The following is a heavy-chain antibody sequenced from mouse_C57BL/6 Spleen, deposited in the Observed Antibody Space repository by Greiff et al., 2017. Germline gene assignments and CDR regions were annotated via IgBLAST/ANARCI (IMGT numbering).Heavy chain of an antibody. CDR2: INPKNGGT. J-gene: IGHJ3*01. V-gene: IGHV1-26*01. Sequence: EVQLQQSGPELVKPGASVKISCKASGYTFTDYSMNWVKQSHGQSLEWIGDINPKNGGTSYNQKFKGKATLTVDKSSSTAYMELRSLTSEDSAVYYCARNYDTWVANWGQGTLVTVAA. D-gene: IGHD2-4*01. CDR3: ARNYDTWVAN. CDR1: GYTFTDYS.